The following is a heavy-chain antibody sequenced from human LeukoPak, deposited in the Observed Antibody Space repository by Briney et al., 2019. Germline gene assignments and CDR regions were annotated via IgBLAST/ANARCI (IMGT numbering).Heavy chain of an antibody. D-gene: IGHD5-18*01. CDR2: MSAYNGKT. J-gene: IGHJ3*02. CDR3: ARGMGYSYGHPQGAFDI. V-gene: IGHV1-18*01. Sequence: ASVKVSCKASGYSFTSYGFDWVRQAPGQGLEWMGWMSAYNGKTNYAHSLQGRVTVTADTSTSTAYMELRSLRSEDTAVYYCARGMGYSYGHPQGAFDIWGQGTMVTVSS. CDR1: GYSFTSYG.